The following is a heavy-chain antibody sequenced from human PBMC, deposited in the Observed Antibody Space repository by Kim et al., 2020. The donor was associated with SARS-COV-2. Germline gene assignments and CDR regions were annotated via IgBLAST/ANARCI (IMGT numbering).Heavy chain of an antibody. Sequence: GGSLRLSCVASGFTFSSFDMHWVRQAPGKGLEWVAVIAYDGSYKHYVDSVKGRFTISRDNSKNTLYLQMNSLRVENTAVYYCAKDPLVDWGQGTLVTVSS. CDR1: GFTFSSFD. CDR2: IAYDGSYK. CDR3: AKDPLVD. J-gene: IGHJ4*02. V-gene: IGHV3-30*18. D-gene: IGHD2-21*01.